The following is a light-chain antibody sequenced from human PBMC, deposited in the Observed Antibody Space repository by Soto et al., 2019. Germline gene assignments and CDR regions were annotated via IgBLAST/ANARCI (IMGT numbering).Light chain of an antibody. CDR1: SSNIGNNY. Sequence: QSVLTQPPSVSAAPGQKVTISCSGSSSNIGNNYVSWYQHLPGTAPKLLIYDNNKRPSGIPDRFSGSKSGTSATLGITGLLTGDEADYYCGTWDSRLSAYVFGTGTKLTVL. CDR3: GTWDSRLSAYV. V-gene: IGLV1-51*01. J-gene: IGLJ1*01. CDR2: DNN.